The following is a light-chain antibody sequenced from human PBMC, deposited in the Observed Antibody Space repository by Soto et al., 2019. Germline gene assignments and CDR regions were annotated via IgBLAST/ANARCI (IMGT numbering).Light chain of an antibody. J-gene: IGKJ5*01. CDR1: QSVSSY. V-gene: IGKV3-11*01. CDR2: DAS. Sequence: EIVLTQSPATLSLSPGERATLSCRASQSVSSYLAWYQQKPGQAPRLLIYDASNRATGIPARFSGSGSGTDFTLTISSREPEDFAVYYCQQRSIWPRQITFGQGTRLEIK. CDR3: QQRSIWPRQIT.